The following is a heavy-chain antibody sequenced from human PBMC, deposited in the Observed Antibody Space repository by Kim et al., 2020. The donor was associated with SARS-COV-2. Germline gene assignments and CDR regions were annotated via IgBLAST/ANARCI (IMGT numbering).Heavy chain of an antibody. J-gene: IGHJ4*02. CDR3: VRGAPSGWSSYDY. CDR2: ISPNGDST. CDR1: GFTFNTYA. D-gene: IGHD2-8*01. V-gene: IGHV3-64D*09. Sequence: GGSLRLSCSASGFTFNTYAFHWVRQAPGKGLEFVSAISPNGDSTTYAGSVKGRFTMSRDNSKNTLYLQMSSLGPEDTAVYFCVRGAPSGWSSYDYWGQGTLVTVSS.